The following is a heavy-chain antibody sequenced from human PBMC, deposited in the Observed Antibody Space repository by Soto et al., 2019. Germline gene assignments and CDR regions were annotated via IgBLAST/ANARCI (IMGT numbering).Heavy chain of an antibody. CDR3: ANFPDLYSYGHPQDGY. V-gene: IGHV3-30*18. CDR1: GFTFSSYG. Sequence: QVQLVESGGGVVQPGRSLRLSCAASGFTFSSYGMHWVRQAPGKGLEWVAVISYDGSNKYYADSVKGRFTISRDNSKNTLYLQMNSLRAEDTAVYYCANFPDLYSYGHPQDGYWGQGTLVTVSS. J-gene: IGHJ4*02. D-gene: IGHD5-18*01. CDR2: ISYDGSNK.